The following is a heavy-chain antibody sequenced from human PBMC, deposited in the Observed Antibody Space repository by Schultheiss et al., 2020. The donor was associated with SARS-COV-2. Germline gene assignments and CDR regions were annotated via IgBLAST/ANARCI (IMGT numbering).Heavy chain of an antibody. Sequence: GGSLRLSCAASGFTFSDYYMSWIRQAPGKGLEWVSVIYSGGSTYYADSVKGRFTISRDNAKNSLYLQMNSLRAEDTAVYYCARSLIDIVVVVAAHDAFDIWGQGTMVTVSS. CDR3: ARSLIDIVVVVAAHDAFDI. CDR1: GFTFSDYY. CDR2: IYSGGST. D-gene: IGHD2-15*01. V-gene: IGHV3-66*01. J-gene: IGHJ3*02.